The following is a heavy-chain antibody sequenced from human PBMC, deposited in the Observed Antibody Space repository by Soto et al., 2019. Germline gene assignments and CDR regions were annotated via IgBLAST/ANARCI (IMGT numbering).Heavy chain of an antibody. D-gene: IGHD1-26*01. Sequence: QVHLVQSGAEVKKPGASVKVSCKASGYTFASYGISWVRQAPGQGLEWMGWISAYNGNTNYAQKLQGRVTMTTDTATRTADMELRSLRSDDTAVYDCARASGSSNWFDPWGQGTLVTVSS. V-gene: IGHV1-18*01. CDR3: ARASGSSNWFDP. CDR2: ISAYNGNT. CDR1: GYTFASYG. J-gene: IGHJ5*02.